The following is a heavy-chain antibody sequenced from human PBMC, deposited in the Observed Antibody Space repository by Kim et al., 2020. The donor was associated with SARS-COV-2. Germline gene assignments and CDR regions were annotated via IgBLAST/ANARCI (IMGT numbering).Heavy chain of an antibody. D-gene: IGHD4-17*01. V-gene: IGHV3-66*01. CDR1: GLTVSSHY. Sequence: GGSLRLSCAASGLTVSSHYMSWVRQAPGKGLEWVSVIYTGGITHYADSVKGRFTISRDNSKNTVFLQMNNLRAEDTAVYYCARSPTTVGAFDIWGQGTMVTVSS. CDR2: IYTGGIT. J-gene: IGHJ3*02. CDR3: ARSPTTVGAFDI.